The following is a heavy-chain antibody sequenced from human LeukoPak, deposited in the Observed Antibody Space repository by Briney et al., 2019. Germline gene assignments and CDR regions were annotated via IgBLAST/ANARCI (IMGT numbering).Heavy chain of an antibody. V-gene: IGHV4-59*01. D-gene: IGHD3-16*02. Sequence: PSETLSLTCTVSGGSISSYYWSSIRQPPAKELEWMGYIYYSGSTDYNPSLNSRVTISVDTSKTPFSLKLTSVTAAATAVYYCARGVVWGSYRHFDYWGQGPLVTVSS. CDR2: IYYSGST. CDR1: GGSISSYY. CDR3: ARGVVWGSYRHFDY. J-gene: IGHJ4*02.